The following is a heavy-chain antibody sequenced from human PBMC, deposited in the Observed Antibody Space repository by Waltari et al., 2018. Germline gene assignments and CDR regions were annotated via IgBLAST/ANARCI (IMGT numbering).Heavy chain of an antibody. CDR3: ARDQIADWYFDL. V-gene: IGHV3-21*01. Sequence: EVQLVESGGGLVKPGGSLRLSCAASGFTFRIYSRTWVRQAPGKGLEGVSSISYSGTYMYYADSLKGRFTISRDNAKNSLYLQMNSLRAEDTAVYFCARDQIADWYFDLWGRGTLVTVSS. J-gene: IGHJ2*01. CDR1: GFTFRIYS. D-gene: IGHD6-13*01. CDR2: ISYSGTYM.